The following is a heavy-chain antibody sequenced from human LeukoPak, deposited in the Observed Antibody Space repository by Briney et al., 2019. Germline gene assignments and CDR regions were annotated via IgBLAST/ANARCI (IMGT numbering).Heavy chain of an antibody. V-gene: IGHV4-30-4*01. CDR2: IYYSGST. J-gene: IGHJ4*02. Sequence: PSQTLSLTCTVSGGSISSGDYYWSWIRQPPGKGLEWIGYIYYSGSTYYNPSLKSRVTISVDTSKNQFSLKLSSVTAADTAVYYCASLMYYYGSGSLLNDYWGQGTLVTVSS. CDR1: GGSISSGDYY. CDR3: ASLMYYYGSGSLLNDY. D-gene: IGHD3-10*01.